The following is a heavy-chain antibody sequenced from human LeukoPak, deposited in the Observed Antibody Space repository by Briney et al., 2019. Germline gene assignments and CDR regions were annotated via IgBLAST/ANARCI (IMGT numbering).Heavy chain of an antibody. CDR2: INWNGGST. J-gene: IGHJ4*02. D-gene: IGHD6-13*01. CDR3: ARDGIYSSSWYSPSDY. V-gene: IGHV3-20*04. Sequence: GGSLRLSCAASGFTFDDYGMSWVRQAPGKGLEWVSGINWNGGSTGYADSVKGRFTISRDNAKNSLYLQMNSLRAEDTVLYYCARDGIYSSSWYSPSDYWGQGTLVTVSS. CDR1: GFTFDDYG.